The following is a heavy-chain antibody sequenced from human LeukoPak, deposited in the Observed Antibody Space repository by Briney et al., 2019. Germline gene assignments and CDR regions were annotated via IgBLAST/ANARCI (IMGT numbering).Heavy chain of an antibody. J-gene: IGHJ4*02. CDR1: GFTFTSSA. Sequence: SVKVSCKASGFTFTSSAVQWVRQARGQRFEWVGRIVAGSGNTNYAQKFQERVTITRDMSTSTAYMELSSLRSEDTAVYYCAADRCSGGSCYFDYWGQGTLVTVSS. V-gene: IGHV1-58*01. CDR3: AADRCSGGSCYFDY. CDR2: IVAGSGNT. D-gene: IGHD2-15*01.